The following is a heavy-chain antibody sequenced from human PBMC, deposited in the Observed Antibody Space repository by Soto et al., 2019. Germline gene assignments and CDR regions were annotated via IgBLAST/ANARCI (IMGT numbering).Heavy chain of an antibody. CDR2: INHSGST. J-gene: IGHJ6*03. D-gene: IGHD2-2*01. CDR3: ARGLRDIVVVPAAPYYYMDV. CDR1: GVSFSGYY. V-gene: IGHV4-34*01. Sequence: SEARSLTCAVYGVSFSGYYWSWIRQPPGKGLEWIGEINHSGSTNYNPSLKSRVTISVDTSKNQFSLKLSSVTAADTAVYYCARGLRDIVVVPAAPYYYMDVWGKGTTVTVSS.